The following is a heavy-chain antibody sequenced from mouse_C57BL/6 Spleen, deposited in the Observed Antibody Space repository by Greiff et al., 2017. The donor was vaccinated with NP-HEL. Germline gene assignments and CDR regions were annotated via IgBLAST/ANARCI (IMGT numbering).Heavy chain of an antibody. V-gene: IGHV1-22*01. CDR3: ARGFTYAMDY. CDR1: GYTFTDYN. J-gene: IGHJ4*01. Sequence: VQLKESGPELVKPGASVKMSCKASGYTFTDYNMHWVKQSHGKSLEWIGYINPNNGGTSYNQKFKGKATLTVNKSSSTAYMELRSLTSEDSAVYYCARGFTYAMDYWGQGTSVTVSS. CDR2: INPNNGGT.